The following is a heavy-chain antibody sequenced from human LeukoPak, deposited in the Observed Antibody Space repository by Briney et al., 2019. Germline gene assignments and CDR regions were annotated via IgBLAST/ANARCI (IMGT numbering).Heavy chain of an antibody. V-gene: IGHV1-69*04. D-gene: IGHD2-2*02. Sequence: GASVKVSCKASGGTFSSYAISWVRQAPGQGLEWMGRIIPILGIANYAQKFQGRVTITADESTSTAYMELSSLRSEDTAVYYCARGCSSTSCYMSTNWFDPWGQGTLVTVSS. CDR1: GGTFSSYA. CDR2: IIPILGIA. CDR3: ARGCSSTSCYMSTNWFDP. J-gene: IGHJ5*02.